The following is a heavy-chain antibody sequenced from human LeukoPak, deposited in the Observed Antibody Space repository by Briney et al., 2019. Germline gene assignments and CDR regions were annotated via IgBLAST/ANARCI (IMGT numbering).Heavy chain of an antibody. Sequence: GASVKVSFKASGYSFSGFYMHWVRQAPGQGLEWMGWIIPNTGGTNYAQKFQGRVTMTRDTTISTAYMELSSLRSDDTAVYYCAREWLIVVTGTGHLDYWGQGTLVTVSS. V-gene: IGHV1-2*02. CDR3: AREWLIVVTGTGHLDY. D-gene: IGHD6-19*01. CDR2: IIPNTGGT. J-gene: IGHJ4*02. CDR1: GYSFSGFY.